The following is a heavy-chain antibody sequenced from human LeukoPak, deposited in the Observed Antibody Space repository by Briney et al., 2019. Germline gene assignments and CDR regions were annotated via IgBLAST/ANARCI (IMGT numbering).Heavy chain of an antibody. CDR2: ISAYNGNT. D-gene: IGHD2-2*01. Sequence: ASVKVSCKASGYTFTSYGISWVRQAPGQGLEWMGWISAYNGNTNYAQKLQGRVTMTTDTSTSTAYMELSSLRSEDTAVYYCASQKSGYCSSTSCPIDYWGQGTLVTVSS. J-gene: IGHJ4*02. CDR1: GYTFTSYG. CDR3: ASQKSGYCSSTSCPIDY. V-gene: IGHV1-18*01.